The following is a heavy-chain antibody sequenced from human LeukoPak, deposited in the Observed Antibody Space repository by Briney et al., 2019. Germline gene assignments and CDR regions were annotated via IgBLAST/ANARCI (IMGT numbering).Heavy chain of an antibody. J-gene: IGHJ4*02. CDR3: AAGGRAGYNDVYC. CDR1: GFTFSSYG. D-gene: IGHD5-24*01. CDR2: IWYDGSDK. V-gene: IGHV3-33*08. Sequence: GGSLRLSCAASGFTFSSYGMHWVRQALGKGLEWVAVIWYDGSDKYYADFAKSLSTISRDNYKTTLYLQINIRRAEDTAMYYCAAGGRAGYNDVYCWGQGTVVTVS.